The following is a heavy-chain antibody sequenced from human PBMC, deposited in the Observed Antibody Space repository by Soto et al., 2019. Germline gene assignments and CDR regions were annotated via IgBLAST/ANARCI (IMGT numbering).Heavy chain of an antibody. CDR3: ARRGGEYYYYYYMDV. J-gene: IGHJ6*03. V-gene: IGHV1-8*01. CDR1: GYTFTSYD. Sequence: GASVKVSCKASGYTFTSYDINWVRQATGQGLEWMGWMNPNSGNTGYAQKFQGRVTMTRNTSISTAYMELSSLRSEDTAVYYCARRGGEYYYYYYMDVWGKGTTVTVSS. D-gene: IGHD3-16*01. CDR2: MNPNSGNT.